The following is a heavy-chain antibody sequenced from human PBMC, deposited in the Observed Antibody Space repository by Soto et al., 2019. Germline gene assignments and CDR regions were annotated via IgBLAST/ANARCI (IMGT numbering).Heavy chain of an antibody. CDR2: ISGSGGST. J-gene: IGHJ6*03. Sequence: EVQLLESGGGLVQPGGSLRLSCAASGFTFSSYAMSWVRQAAGKGLEWVSAISGSGGSTYYADSVKGRFTISRDNSKNTLYLQMNSLRAEDTAVYYCAKYRFLEDYYYYYMDVWGKGTTVTVSS. D-gene: IGHD3-3*01. V-gene: IGHV3-23*01. CDR3: AKYRFLEDYYYYYMDV. CDR1: GFTFSSYA.